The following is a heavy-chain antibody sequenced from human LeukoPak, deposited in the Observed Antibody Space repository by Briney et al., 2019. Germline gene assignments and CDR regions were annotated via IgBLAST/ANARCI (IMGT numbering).Heavy chain of an antibody. CDR2: IYYSGST. J-gene: IGHJ3*02. Sequence: SETLSLTCTVSGGSISSGDYYWSWIRQPPGKGLEWIGYIYYSGSTYYNPSLKSRVTISVDTSKNQFSLKLSSVTAADTAVYYCAREGAYCGGDCLNAFDIWGQGTMVTVSS. D-gene: IGHD2-21*02. V-gene: IGHV4-30-4*01. CDR3: AREGAYCGGDCLNAFDI. CDR1: GGSISSGDYY.